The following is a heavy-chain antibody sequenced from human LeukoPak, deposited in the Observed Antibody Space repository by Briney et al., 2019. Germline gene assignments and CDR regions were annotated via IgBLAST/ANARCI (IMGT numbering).Heavy chain of an antibody. CDR3: ASSALSPDAFDI. CDR1: AGSISSYY. Sequence: SETLSLTCTVSAGSISSYYWSWIRQPPGKGLEWIGYIYFSGSTNSNPSLKSRVTISVDTSKNQFSLKLSSVTAADTAVYYCASSALSPDAFDIWGQGTMVTVSS. CDR2: IYFSGST. J-gene: IGHJ3*02. V-gene: IGHV4-59*08.